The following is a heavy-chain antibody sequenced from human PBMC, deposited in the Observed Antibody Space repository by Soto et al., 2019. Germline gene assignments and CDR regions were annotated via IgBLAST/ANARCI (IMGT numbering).Heavy chain of an antibody. Sequence: SETLSLTCAVYGGSFSGYYWSWIRQPPGKGLEWIGEINHSGSTNYNPSLKSRVTISVDTSKNQYSLKLSSVTAADTAVYYCARVAHRGGSGSYFGGWYYGMDVWGQGTTVTVSS. CDR2: INHSGST. CDR3: ARVAHRGGSGSYFGGWYYGMDV. CDR1: GGSFSGYY. J-gene: IGHJ6*02. D-gene: IGHD3-10*01. V-gene: IGHV4-34*01.